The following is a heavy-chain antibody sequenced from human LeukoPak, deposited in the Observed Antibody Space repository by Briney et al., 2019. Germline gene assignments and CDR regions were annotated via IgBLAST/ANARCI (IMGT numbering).Heavy chain of an antibody. Sequence: GASVTLSCKASGGTFSGYAISWVRQAPGQGLEWIGIINHSGGSTSYAQKFQGRVTMTRDTSTSTVFMGVSSLRSEDTAVYYCARDEDTAMGTFDYWGQGTLVTVSS. J-gene: IGHJ4*02. D-gene: IGHD5-18*01. CDR3: ARDEDTAMGTFDY. CDR1: GGTFSGYA. CDR2: INHSGGST. V-gene: IGHV1-46*01.